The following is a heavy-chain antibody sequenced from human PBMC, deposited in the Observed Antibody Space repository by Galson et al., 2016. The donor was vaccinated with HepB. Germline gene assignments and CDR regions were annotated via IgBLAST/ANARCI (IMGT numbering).Heavy chain of an antibody. CDR2: VNHSGNT. V-gene: IGHV4-34*01. CDR1: GGSFNAYY. D-gene: IGHD2-2*01. J-gene: IGHJ5*01. Sequence: SETLSLTCGVHGGSFNAYYWSWIRQPPGKGLEWIGEVNHSGNTKYNPSLKSRVTISVDTSRNQFSLNITSVTAADTAVYYCARASIFPGARMVFDSWGQGILATVSS. CDR3: ARASIFPGARMVFDS.